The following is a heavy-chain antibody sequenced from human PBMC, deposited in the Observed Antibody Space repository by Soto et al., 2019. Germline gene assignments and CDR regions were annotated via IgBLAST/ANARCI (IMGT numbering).Heavy chain of an antibody. Sequence: PGGSLRLSCAASGFTFSSYAMSWVRQAPGKGLEWVSAISGSGDTTYYADSVKGRFTISRDNSKNTLYLQMNSLRAEDTAVYFCAKQQGPGTPYYYAMDVWGQGTTVTVSS. D-gene: IGHD2-15*01. V-gene: IGHV3-23*01. CDR1: GFTFSSYA. CDR3: AKQQGPGTPYYYAMDV. J-gene: IGHJ6*02. CDR2: ISGSGDTT.